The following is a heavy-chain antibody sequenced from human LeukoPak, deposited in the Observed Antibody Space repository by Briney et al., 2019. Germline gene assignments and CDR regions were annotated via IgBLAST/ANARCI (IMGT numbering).Heavy chain of an antibody. Sequence: SETLSLTCAVYGGSFSGYYWSWIRQPPGKGLEWIGEINHSGSTNYNPSLKSRVTISVDTSKNQFSLKLSSVTAADTAVYYCASIPDSSGYLFDYWGQGTLVTVSS. V-gene: IGHV4-34*01. CDR2: INHSGST. CDR1: GGSFSGYY. CDR3: ASIPDSSGYLFDY. J-gene: IGHJ4*02. D-gene: IGHD3-22*01.